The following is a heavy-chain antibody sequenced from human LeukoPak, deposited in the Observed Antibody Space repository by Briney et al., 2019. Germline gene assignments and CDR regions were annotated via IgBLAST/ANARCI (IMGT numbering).Heavy chain of an antibody. CDR3: AKEEGA. V-gene: IGHV3-48*02. CDR2: ISRTSNTI. J-gene: IGHJ6*02. Sequence: GGPLRLSCAASGFTFSSYSMNWVRQAPGKGLEWVSYISRTSNTIYYADSVKGRFTISRDNAKNSLYLQMNSLRDEDTALYYCAKEEGAWGQGTTVIVSS. CDR1: GFTFSSYS.